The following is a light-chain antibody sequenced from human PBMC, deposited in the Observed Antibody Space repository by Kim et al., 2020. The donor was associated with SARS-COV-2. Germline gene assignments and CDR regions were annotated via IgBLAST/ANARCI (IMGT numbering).Light chain of an antibody. CDR3: QQYYSTPYT. CDR1: QSVLYSTNNKNY. CDR2: WAS. J-gene: IGKJ2*01. V-gene: IGKV4-1*01. Sequence: RAPINCKASQSVLYSTNNKNYLAWYPQKPGQPPELLIYWASTREAGVPDRFRGSGSGTDFTLPISSLQSEDVAVYYCQQYYSTPYTFGQGTKLEI.